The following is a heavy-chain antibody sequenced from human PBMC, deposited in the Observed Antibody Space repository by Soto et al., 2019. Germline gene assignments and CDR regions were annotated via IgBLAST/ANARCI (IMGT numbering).Heavy chain of an antibody. D-gene: IGHD7-27*01. CDR2: IYHSGST. CDR3: ARGANWGSGIDY. J-gene: IGHJ4*02. Sequence: SETLSLACAVSGCSISSSNWWSWVRQPPGKGLEWIGEIYHSGSTNYNPSLKSRVTISVDTSKNQFSLKLSSVTAADTAVYYCARGANWGSGIDYWGQGTLVTVSS. CDR1: GCSISSSNW. V-gene: IGHV4-4*02.